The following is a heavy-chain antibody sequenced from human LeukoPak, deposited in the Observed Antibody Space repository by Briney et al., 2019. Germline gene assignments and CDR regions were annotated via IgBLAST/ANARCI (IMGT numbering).Heavy chain of an antibody. V-gene: IGHV3-33*08. CDR3: ARDTPSTEWELLLDY. CDR2: IGYDGSNK. Sequence: GGSLRLSCAASGFTFSAYAMSWVRQAPGKGLKWVAVIGYDGSNKYYADSVKGRFTISRDNSKNTLYLQMNSLRAEDTAVYYCARDTPSTEWELLLDYWGQGTLVTVSS. CDR1: GFTFSAYA. D-gene: IGHD1-26*01. J-gene: IGHJ4*02.